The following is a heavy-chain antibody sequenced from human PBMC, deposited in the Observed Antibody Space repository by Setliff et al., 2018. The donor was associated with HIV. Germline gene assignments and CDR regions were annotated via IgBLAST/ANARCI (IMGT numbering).Heavy chain of an antibody. CDR1: GGSISSSNW. V-gene: IGHV4-4*02. CDR3: ARAALLKLPLGYYYGMDV. J-gene: IGHJ6*02. D-gene: IGHD1-7*01. CDR2: IYHSGST. Sequence: NPSETMSLTCAVSGGSISSSNWWSWVRQPPGKGLEWIGEIYHSGSTNYNPSLKSRVTISVDKSKNHFSLKLSSVTAADTAVYYCARAALLKLPLGYYYGMDVWGQGTTVTVSS.